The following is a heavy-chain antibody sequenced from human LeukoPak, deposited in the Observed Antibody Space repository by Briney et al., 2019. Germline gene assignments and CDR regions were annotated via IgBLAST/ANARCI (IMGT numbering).Heavy chain of an antibody. CDR2: INHSGST. CDR1: GGSFSGYY. CDR3: ARKSNIVGATYGY. Sequence: SETLSLTCAVYGGSFSGYYWSWIRQPPGKGLEWIGEINHSGSTNYNPSLKSRVTISVDTSKNQFSLKLSSVTAADTAVYYCARKSNIVGATYGYWGQGTLVTVSS. J-gene: IGHJ4*02. D-gene: IGHD1-26*01. V-gene: IGHV4-34*01.